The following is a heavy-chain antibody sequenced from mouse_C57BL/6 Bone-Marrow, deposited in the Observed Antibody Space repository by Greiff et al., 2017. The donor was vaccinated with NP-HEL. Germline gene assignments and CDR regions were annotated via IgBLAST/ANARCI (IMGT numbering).Heavy chain of an antibody. CDR2: INPNNGGT. Sequence: VQLQQSGPELVKPGASVKISCKASGYTFTDYYMNWVKQSHGKSLEWIGDINPNNGGTSYNQKFKGKATLTVDKSSSTAYMELRSLTSEDSAVYYCARDSSEGDYWGQGTTLTVSS. CDR3: ARDSSEGDY. CDR1: GYTFTDYY. V-gene: IGHV1-26*01. J-gene: IGHJ2*01. D-gene: IGHD3-2*02.